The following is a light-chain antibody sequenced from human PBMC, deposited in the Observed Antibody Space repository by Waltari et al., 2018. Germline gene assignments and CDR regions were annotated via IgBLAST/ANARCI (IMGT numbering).Light chain of an antibody. CDR3: QQYFSTPIT. J-gene: IGKJ3*01. CDR2: WAS. V-gene: IGKV4-1*01. Sequence: DIVMTQSPDSLAVSLGERATINRKPSQSILCSSNNKSYLAWYRPEPGQPPKLLIYWASTREAGVPDRISVHGSGTHFTLTISSLQAEDVAVYYCQQYFSTPITFGPGTRVDFK. CDR1: QSILCSSNNKSY.